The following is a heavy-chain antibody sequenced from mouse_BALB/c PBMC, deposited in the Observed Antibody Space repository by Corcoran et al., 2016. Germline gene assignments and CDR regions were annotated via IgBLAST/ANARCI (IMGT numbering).Heavy chain of an antibody. V-gene: IGHV9-3-1*01. CDR3: AREPYAMDY. Sequence: QIQLVQSGPELKKPGETVKISCKASGYTFTNYGMNWVKQAPGKGLKWMGWINTYTGEPTYADDFKGRFAFSLETSASTAYLQINNLKNEDTATHFCAREPYAMDYWAQGPPVTVSS. CDR2: INTYTGEP. J-gene: IGHJ4*01. CDR1: GYTFTNYG.